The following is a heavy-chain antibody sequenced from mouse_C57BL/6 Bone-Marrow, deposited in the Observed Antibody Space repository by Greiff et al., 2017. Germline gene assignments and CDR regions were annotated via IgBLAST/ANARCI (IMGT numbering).Heavy chain of an antibody. D-gene: IGHD1-1*01. V-gene: IGHV14-4*01. Sequence: VQLKQSGAELVRPGASVKLSCTASGFNIKDDYMHWVKQRPEQGLEWIGWIDPENGDTEYASKFQGKATITADTTSNTAYLQLSSLTSEDPAVYYCTTHYYGSRDWFAYWGQGTLVTVSA. J-gene: IGHJ3*01. CDR1: GFNIKDDY. CDR2: IDPENGDT. CDR3: TTHYYGSRDWFAY.